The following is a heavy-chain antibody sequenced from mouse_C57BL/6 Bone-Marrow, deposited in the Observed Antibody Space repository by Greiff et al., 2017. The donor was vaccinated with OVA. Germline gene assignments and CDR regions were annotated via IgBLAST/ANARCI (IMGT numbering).Heavy chain of an antibody. CDR3: TTTVVARFDY. CDR2: IDPENGDT. D-gene: IGHD1-1*01. V-gene: IGHV14-4*01. Sequence: VQLQQSGAELVRPGASVKLSCTASGFNIKDDYMHWVKQRPEQGLEWIGWIDPENGDTEYASKFQGTATITADKASNTAYLQLSSLTSEDTAVYYCTTTVVARFDYWGQGTTLTVSS. CDR1: GFNIKDDY. J-gene: IGHJ2*01.